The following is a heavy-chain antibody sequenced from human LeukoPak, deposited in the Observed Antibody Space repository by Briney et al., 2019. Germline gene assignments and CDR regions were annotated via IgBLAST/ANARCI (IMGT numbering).Heavy chain of an antibody. J-gene: IGHJ6*03. CDR3: ARGSYGDSPLFSYYMDV. Sequence: PSETLSLTCTVSGGSISSGNSYWSWIRQPAGKGLEWIGRIYTSGSTNYNPSLKSRVTISVDTSKNQFSLKLSSVTAADTAVFYCARGSYGDSPLFSYYMDVWGKGTTVTISS. V-gene: IGHV4-61*02. D-gene: IGHD4-17*01. CDR1: GGSISSGNSY. CDR2: IYTSGST.